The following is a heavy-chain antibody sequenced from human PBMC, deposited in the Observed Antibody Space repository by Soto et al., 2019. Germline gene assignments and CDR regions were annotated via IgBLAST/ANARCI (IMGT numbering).Heavy chain of an antibody. CDR3: ARVWFGELLQRSYYYYMDV. CDR2: IYYSGST. CDR1: GGSISSYY. V-gene: IGHV4-59*08. Sequence: SETLSLTCTVSGGSISSYYWSWIRQPPGKGLEWIGYIYYSGSTNYNPSLKSRVTISVDTSKNQFSLKLSSVTAADTAVYYCARVWFGELLQRSYYYYMDVWGKGTTVTVSS. D-gene: IGHD3-10*01. J-gene: IGHJ6*03.